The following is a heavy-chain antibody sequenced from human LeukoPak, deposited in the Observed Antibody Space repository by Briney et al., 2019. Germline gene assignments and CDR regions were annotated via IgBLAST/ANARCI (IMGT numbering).Heavy chain of an antibody. D-gene: IGHD6-13*01. J-gene: IGHJ4*02. CDR3: ARGPGYSSSWYYY. CDR2: IKQDGSEK. V-gene: IGHV3-7*01. Sequence: PGGSLRLSCAASGFTFSSYWMSWVRQAPGKGLEWVANIKQDGSEKYYVDSVKGRFTISRDNAKNSLYLQMNSLRAEDTAVYYCARGPGYSSSWYYYWGQGTLVTVSS. CDR1: GFTFSSYW.